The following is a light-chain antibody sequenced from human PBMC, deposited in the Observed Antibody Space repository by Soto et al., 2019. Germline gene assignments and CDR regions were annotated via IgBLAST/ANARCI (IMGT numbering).Light chain of an antibody. CDR3: QQFNNYPPIT. CDR1: QGISSA. J-gene: IGKJ5*01. V-gene: IGKV1D-13*01. Sequence: ATRMDKTPSAVSGSPRERGTICCRVSQGISSALAWYQQKPGKAPKLLIYDASSLESGVPSRFSGSGSGTDFTLTISSLQPEDFATYYCQQFNNYPPITFRQGTRLEIK. CDR2: DAS.